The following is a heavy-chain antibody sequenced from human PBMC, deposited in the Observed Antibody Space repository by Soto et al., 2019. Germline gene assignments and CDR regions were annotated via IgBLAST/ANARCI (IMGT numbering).Heavy chain of an antibody. Sequence: GGSLRLSCAASGFTFSDYYMSWIRQAPGKGLEWVSYISSSGSTIYYADSVKGRFTISRDNAKNSLYLQMNSLRAEDTAVYYCVAEGLHLGELSSDAFDIWGQGTMVTVSS. CDR2: ISSSGSTI. D-gene: IGHD3-16*02. V-gene: IGHV3-11*01. CDR3: VAEGLHLGELSSDAFDI. J-gene: IGHJ3*02. CDR1: GFTFSDYY.